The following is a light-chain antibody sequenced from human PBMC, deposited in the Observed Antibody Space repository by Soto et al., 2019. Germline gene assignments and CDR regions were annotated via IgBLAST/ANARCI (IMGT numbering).Light chain of an antibody. CDR1: QTISSW. J-gene: IGKJ1*01. CDR2: KAS. V-gene: IGKV1-5*03. Sequence: DIQMTQSPSTLSGSVGDRVTITCRASQTISSWLAWYQQKPGKAPKLLTYKASTLKSGVPSRFSGSGSGTEFTLTISSLQPDDFATDYCQHYNSYSEAFGQGTKVELK. CDR3: QHYNSYSEA.